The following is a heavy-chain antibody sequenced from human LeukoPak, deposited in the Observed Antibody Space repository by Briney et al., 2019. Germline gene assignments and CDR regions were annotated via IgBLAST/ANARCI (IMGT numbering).Heavy chain of an antibody. J-gene: IGHJ4*02. V-gene: IGHV1-8*01. CDR1: GYTFTSYD. CDR3: ARGPHYYGSGSYPFDY. D-gene: IGHD3-10*01. Sequence: ASVKVSCKASGYTFTSYDINWVRQATGQGLEWMGWINPNSGNTGYAQKFQGRVTMTRNTSISTAYMELSSLRSEDTAVYYCARGPHYYGSGSYPFDYWGQGTLVTVSS. CDR2: INPNSGNT.